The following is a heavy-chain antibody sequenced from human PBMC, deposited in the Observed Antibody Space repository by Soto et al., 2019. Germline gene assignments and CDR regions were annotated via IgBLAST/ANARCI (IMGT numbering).Heavy chain of an antibody. CDR3: ARAMTMVRGPFYYYAMDV. V-gene: IGHV1-69*10. D-gene: IGHD3-10*01. CDR1: GYTFTGYY. CDR2: IIPTLGTS. Sequence: SVKVSCKASGYTFTGYYMHWMLQAPGQGLEYMGGIIPTLGTSNYAQKFQGRVTFTADKSTSATYMELSSLRSEDTAVYYCARAMTMVRGPFYYYAMDVWGQGTTVTVSS. J-gene: IGHJ6*02.